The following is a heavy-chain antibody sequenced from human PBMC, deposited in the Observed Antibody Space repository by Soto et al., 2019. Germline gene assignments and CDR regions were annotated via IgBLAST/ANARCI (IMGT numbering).Heavy chain of an antibody. CDR2: VNPSGDKT. V-gene: IGHV1-46*01. J-gene: IGHJ4*02. CDR1: GYTFTRYY. D-gene: IGHD4-17*01. Sequence: ASVKVSCKASGYTFTRYYIHWVRQAPGQGLEWMGIVNPSGDKTKYAQKFRGRVTMTRDTSTNIVHMELSSLMSEDTAVYFCARELGGTTVNTLFDHWGQGTVVTVSS. CDR3: ARELGGTTVNTLFDH.